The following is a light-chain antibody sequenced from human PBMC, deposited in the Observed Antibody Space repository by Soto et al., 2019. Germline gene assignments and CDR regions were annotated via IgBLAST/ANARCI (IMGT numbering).Light chain of an antibody. CDR2: EVN. J-gene: IGLJ2*01. Sequence: SVLTQPPSASGSPGQSVTISCTGTSSDVGGYNDVSWYQQHPGKAPKLMIYEVNKRPSGVPDRISGSKSGNTASLTVSGLQAEDEADYYCSSYAGSDNLVFGGGTKLTVL. CDR3: SSYAGSDNLV. V-gene: IGLV2-8*01. CDR1: SSDVGGYND.